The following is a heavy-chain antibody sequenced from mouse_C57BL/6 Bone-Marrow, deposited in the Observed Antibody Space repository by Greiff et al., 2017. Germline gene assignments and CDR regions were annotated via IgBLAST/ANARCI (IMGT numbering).Heavy chain of an antibody. J-gene: IGHJ1*03. CDR2: IDPENGDT. V-gene: IGHV14-4*01. D-gene: IGHD1-1*01. CDR3: TTPYYYGRYFDV. Sequence: EVQLQQSGAELVRPGASVKLSCTASVFNIKDDYMHWVKQRPEQGLEWIGWIDPENGDTEYASKFQGKATITADTSSNTAYLQLSSLTSEDTAVYYCTTPYYYGRYFDVWGTGTTVTVSS. CDR1: VFNIKDDY.